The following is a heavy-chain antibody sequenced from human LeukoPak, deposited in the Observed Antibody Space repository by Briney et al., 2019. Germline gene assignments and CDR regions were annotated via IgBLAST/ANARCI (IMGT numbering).Heavy chain of an antibody. V-gene: IGHV3-11*04. Sequence: PGGSLRLSCAASGFTFSDYYMSWIRQAPGKGLEWVSYISSSGSTIYYADSVKGRFTISRDNAKNSLYLQMNSLRAEDTAVYYCARDEDVVVPAAIDSYNVFDIWGQGTMVTVSS. CDR2: ISSSGSTI. D-gene: IGHD2-2*01. CDR3: ARDEDVVVPAAIDSYNVFDI. CDR1: GFTFSDYY. J-gene: IGHJ3*02.